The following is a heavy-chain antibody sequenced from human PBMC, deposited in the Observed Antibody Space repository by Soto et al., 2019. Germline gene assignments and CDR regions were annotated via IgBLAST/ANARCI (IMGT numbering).Heavy chain of an antibody. J-gene: IGHJ4*02. Sequence: EVQLVESGGGLVQPGGSLRLSCADSGFSSSPFWMTWVRQAPGKGLEWVALIKQDGSEELYVDSVKGRFTISRDNAKNSVYLQIESLRVEDTAVYYCTGGSGWLQTDWGQGTLVTVSS. CDR3: TGGSGWLQTD. D-gene: IGHD6-19*01. CDR2: IKQDGSEE. CDR1: GFSSSPFW. V-gene: IGHV3-7*04.